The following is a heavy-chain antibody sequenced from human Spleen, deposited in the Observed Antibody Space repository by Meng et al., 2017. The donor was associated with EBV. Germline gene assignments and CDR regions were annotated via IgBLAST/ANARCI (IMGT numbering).Heavy chain of an antibody. CDR3: VPSSSWYIGYYFDY. CDR2: LHHSTNT. D-gene: IGHD6-13*01. Sequence: EESGPGAVTPWETLLHACPVPRCSIGRWCAYLGRCPQAAGKGLDWIGTLHHSTNTFSKPSLKSRVTLSLDTSQNQFSLKLRSVTAADTAVYYCVPSSSWYIGYYFDYWGQGTLVTVSS. J-gene: IGHJ4*02. CDR1: RCSIGRWCAY. V-gene: IGHV4-39*07.